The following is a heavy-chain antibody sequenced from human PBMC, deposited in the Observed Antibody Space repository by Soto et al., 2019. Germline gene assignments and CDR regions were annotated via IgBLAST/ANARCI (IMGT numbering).Heavy chain of an antibody. Sequence: QVQLVESGGGVVQPGRSLRLSCAASGFTFSSYAMHWVRQAPGKGLEWVAVISYDGSNKYYADSVKGRFTISRDNSKNTLYLQMSSLRAEDTAVYYCARGLFHDSSGSRGDFDYWGQGTLVTVSS. CDR3: ARGLFHDSSGSRGDFDY. J-gene: IGHJ4*02. D-gene: IGHD3-22*01. V-gene: IGHV3-30-3*01. CDR1: GFTFSSYA. CDR2: ISYDGSNK.